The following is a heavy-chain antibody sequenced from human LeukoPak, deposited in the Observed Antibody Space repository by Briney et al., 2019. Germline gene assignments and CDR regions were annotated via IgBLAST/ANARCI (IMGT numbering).Heavy chain of an antibody. Sequence: PGRSLRLSCAASGFTFSSYGMHWVRQAPGKGLEWVAVIWYDGSNKYYADSVKGRFTISRDNSKNTLYLQMNSLRAEDTAVYYCARDRTVVPAAVPIGFDPWGQGTLVTVSS. CDR3: ARDRTVVPAAVPIGFDP. J-gene: IGHJ5*02. CDR1: GFTFSSYG. CDR2: IWYDGSNK. V-gene: IGHV3-33*01. D-gene: IGHD2-2*02.